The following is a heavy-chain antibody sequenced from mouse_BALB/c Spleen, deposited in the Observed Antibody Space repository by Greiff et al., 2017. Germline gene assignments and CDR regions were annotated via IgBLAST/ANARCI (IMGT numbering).Heavy chain of an antibody. V-gene: IGHV1-54*01. Sequence: VQLQQSGAELVRPGTSVKVSCKASGYAFTNYLIERVKQRPGQGLEWIGVINPGSGGTNYNEKFKGKATLTADKSSSTAYMQLSSLTSDDSAVYFCARGDDYVRYFDVWGAGTTVTVSS. J-gene: IGHJ1*01. CDR3: ARGDDYVRYFDV. CDR2: INPGSGGT. D-gene: IGHD2-4*01. CDR1: GYAFTNYL.